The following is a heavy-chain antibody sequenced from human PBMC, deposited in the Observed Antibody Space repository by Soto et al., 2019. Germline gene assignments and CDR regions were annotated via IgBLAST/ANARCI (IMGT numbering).Heavy chain of an antibody. CDR1: GGSFSGYY. D-gene: IGHD6-13*01. V-gene: IGHV4-34*01. Sequence: QVHLQQWGAGLLKPSETLSLTCAVYGGSFSGYYWSWIRQPPGKGLEWIGEINHSGSTNSNPSLKRRVTISVDTSQNQFSLKLSSVTAADTAVYYCARAGSFIDFDYWGQGTLVTVSS. CDR2: INHSGST. J-gene: IGHJ4*02. CDR3: ARAGSFIDFDY.